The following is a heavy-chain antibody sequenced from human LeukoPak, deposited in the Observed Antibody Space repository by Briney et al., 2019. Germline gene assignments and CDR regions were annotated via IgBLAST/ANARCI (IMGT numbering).Heavy chain of an antibody. Sequence: SETLSLTCTVSGGSISSYYWSWIRQPPGKGLEWIGSIYYSGSTYYNPSLKSRVTISIDTSKNQFSLKLSSVTAADTAVYYCARSKRYFDWLLQDYWGQGTLVTVSS. CDR1: GGSISSYY. V-gene: IGHV4-39*07. CDR2: IYYSGST. J-gene: IGHJ4*02. CDR3: ARSKRYFDWLLQDY. D-gene: IGHD3-9*01.